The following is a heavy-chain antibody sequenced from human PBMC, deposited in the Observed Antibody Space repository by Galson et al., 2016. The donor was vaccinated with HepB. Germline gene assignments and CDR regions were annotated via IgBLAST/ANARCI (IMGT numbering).Heavy chain of an antibody. CDR3: ARNPIYTGIIDP. CDR1: GYTFTSYD. J-gene: IGHJ5*02. CDR2: MNPNSGDT. V-gene: IGHV1-8*01. D-gene: IGHD1-14*01. Sequence: SVKVSCKASGYTFTSYDINWVRQATGQGLEWLGWMNPNSGDTGYAQKFQGRVTMTRDTSISTAYMELSSLTSEDTAVYYCARNPIYTGIIDPWGQGTLVTVSS.